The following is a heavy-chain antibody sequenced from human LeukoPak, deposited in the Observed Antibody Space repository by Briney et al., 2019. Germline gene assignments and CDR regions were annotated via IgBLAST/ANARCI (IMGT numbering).Heavy chain of an antibody. Sequence: PSETLSLTCTVSGGSISSYYWSWIRQPPGKGLEWIGYIYYSGSTSYNPSLKSRVTISVDTSKNQFSLKLSSVTAADTAVYYCARVSSGWSTDYYFDYWGQGTLVTVSS. CDR3: ARVSSGWSTDYYFDY. D-gene: IGHD6-19*01. CDR1: GGSISSYY. J-gene: IGHJ4*02. V-gene: IGHV4-59*01. CDR2: IYYSGST.